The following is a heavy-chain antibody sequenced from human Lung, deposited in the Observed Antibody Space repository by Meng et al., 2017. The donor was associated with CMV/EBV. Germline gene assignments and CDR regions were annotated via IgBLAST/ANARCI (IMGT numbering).Heavy chain of an antibody. CDR1: GFTVSSNY. J-gene: IGHJ5*02. CDR2: IYSGGST. D-gene: IGHD2-2*01. V-gene: IGHV3-53*01. Sequence: EVQLVESGXGLIQPXGSLRLXXXASGFTVSSNYMSWVRQAPGKGLEWVSVIYSGGSTYYADSVKGRFTISRDNSKNTLYLQMNSLRAEDTAVYYCARVVVVVPAATRYNWFDTWGQGTLVTVSS. CDR3: ARVVVVVPAATRYNWFDT.